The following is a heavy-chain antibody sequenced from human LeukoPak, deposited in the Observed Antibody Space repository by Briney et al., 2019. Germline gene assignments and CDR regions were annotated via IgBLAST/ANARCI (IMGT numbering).Heavy chain of an antibody. V-gene: IGHV3-74*01. CDR2: INTDGSRT. J-gene: IGHJ4*02. Sequence: GGSLRLSCAASGFTFSSYWMHWVRQAPGKGLVWVSRINTDGSRTYYADSVRGRFTISRDNAKNMLYLQMNSLRAEDTAVYYCARDFGGAARLDYWGQGTPVTVSS. CDR3: ARDFGGAARLDY. D-gene: IGHD6-6*01. CDR1: GFTFSSYW.